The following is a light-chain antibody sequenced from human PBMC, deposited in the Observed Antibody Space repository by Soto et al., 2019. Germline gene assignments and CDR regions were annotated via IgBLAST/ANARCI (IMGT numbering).Light chain of an antibody. V-gene: IGKV1-5*03. CDR1: QTISSW. Sequence: DIQMTQSPSTLSGSVGDRVTITCRASQTISSWLAWYQQKPGKAPKLLIQEASSLESGVPSRFSGSGSGTEFTLTIISLQPEDFATYYCQQSYRFPKTFGRGTKVDIK. J-gene: IGKJ1*01. CDR3: QQSYRFPKT. CDR2: EAS.